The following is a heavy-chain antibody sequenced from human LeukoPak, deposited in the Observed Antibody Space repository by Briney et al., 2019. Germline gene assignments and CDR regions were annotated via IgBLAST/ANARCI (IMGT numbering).Heavy chain of an antibody. V-gene: IGHV1-2*02. Sequence: GASVKVSCKASGYTFTGYYMHWVRQAPGQGLEWMGWINPNSGGTNYAQKFQGRVTMTRDTSISTAYMELSRLRSDDTAVYYCARSSPVDILTGFPWGQGTLVTVSS. CDR1: GYTFTGYY. CDR2: INPNSGGT. D-gene: IGHD3-9*01. CDR3: ARSSPVDILTGFP. J-gene: IGHJ5*02.